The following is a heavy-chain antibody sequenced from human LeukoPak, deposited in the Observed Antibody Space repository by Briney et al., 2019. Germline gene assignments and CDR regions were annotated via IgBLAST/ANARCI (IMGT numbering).Heavy chain of an antibody. CDR2: ISGSGGST. CDR1: GFTFSSYA. J-gene: IGHJ4*02. CDR3: TRPVGATTSFDY. Sequence: GGSLRLSCAASGFTFSSYAMSWVRQAPGKGLEWVSAISGSGGSTYYADSVKGRFTISRDNSKNTAYLQMNSLKTEDTAVYYCTRPVGATTSFDYWGQGTLVTVSS. D-gene: IGHD1-26*01. V-gene: IGHV3-23*01.